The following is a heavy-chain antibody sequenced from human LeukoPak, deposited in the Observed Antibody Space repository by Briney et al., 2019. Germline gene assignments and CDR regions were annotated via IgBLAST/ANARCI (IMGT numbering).Heavy chain of an antibody. D-gene: IGHD1-26*01. CDR1: GVSISSGSNY. CDR3: ARVCSQLMCGNDY. CDR2: IYSSGST. J-gene: IGHJ4*02. V-gene: IGHV4-39*07. Sequence: PSETLSLTCRVSGVSISSGSNYWGWIRQPPGKTLEWIGSIYSSGSTYYNSSLKSRVIILIDTAKNHFSLNLSSVTAADTAVYYCARVCSQLMCGNDYWGQGTLVTVSS.